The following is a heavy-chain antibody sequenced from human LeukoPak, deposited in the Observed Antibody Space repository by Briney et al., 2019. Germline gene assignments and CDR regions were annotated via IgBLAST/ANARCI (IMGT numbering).Heavy chain of an antibody. D-gene: IGHD2-2*01. CDR2: ISYDGVNK. J-gene: IGHJ3*01. CDR1: GFTFSSYA. V-gene: IGHV3-30*04. Sequence: GGSLRLSCAASGFTFSSYALHWVRQAPGKGLEWVAVISYDGVNKYYADSVKGRFTISRDSSKNTLYLQMNSLRADDTAVYYCARAMRDDIVVVPAATDAFDFWGQGTMVTVSS. CDR3: ARAMRDDIVVVPAATDAFDF.